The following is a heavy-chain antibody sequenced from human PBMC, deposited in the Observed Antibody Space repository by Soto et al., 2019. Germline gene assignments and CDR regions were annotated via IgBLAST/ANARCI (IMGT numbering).Heavy chain of an antibody. D-gene: IGHD2-21*02. CDR2: IYYSGST. V-gene: IGHV4-31*03. CDR3: ARLPWTNSGCGGDCYPYYFDY. CDR1: GGSISSGGYY. J-gene: IGHJ4*02. Sequence: PSETLSLTCTVSGGSISSGGYYWSWIRQHPGKGLEWIGYIYYSGSTYYNPSLKSRVTISVDTSKNQFSLKLSSVTAADTAVYYCARLPWTNSGCGGDCYPYYFDYWGQGTLVTVSS.